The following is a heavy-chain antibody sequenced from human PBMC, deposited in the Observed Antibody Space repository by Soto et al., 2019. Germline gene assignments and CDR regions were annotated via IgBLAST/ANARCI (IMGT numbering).Heavy chain of an antibody. V-gene: IGHV1-18*04. CDR1: GYTFSDFA. Sequence: QVLLVQSGSVVKKPGASMKVSCQTSGYTFSDFALTWVRQVPDKGLEWLGWISPYTGKTNYAQRVHDRVALTTDTSTRTAYLELRSLTYDDTAVYYCARLGWELLSGRRYFDYWGQGTLVTVSS. J-gene: IGHJ4*02. D-gene: IGHD1-26*01. CDR3: ARLGWELLSGRRYFDY. CDR2: ISPYTGKT.